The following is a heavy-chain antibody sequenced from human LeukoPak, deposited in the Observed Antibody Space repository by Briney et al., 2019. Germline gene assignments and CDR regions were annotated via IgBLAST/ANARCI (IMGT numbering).Heavy chain of an antibody. CDR2: ISSSSSYI. Sequence: GGSLRLSCAASGFTFSSYGMSWVRQAPGKGLEWVSSISSSSSYIYYADSVKGRFTISRDNAKNSLYLQMNSLRAEDTAVYYCAREQPPYDFWSGYYKGSFDYWGQGTLVTVSS. V-gene: IGHV3-21*01. CDR1: GFTFSSYG. CDR3: AREQPPYDFWSGYYKGSFDY. D-gene: IGHD3-3*01. J-gene: IGHJ4*02.